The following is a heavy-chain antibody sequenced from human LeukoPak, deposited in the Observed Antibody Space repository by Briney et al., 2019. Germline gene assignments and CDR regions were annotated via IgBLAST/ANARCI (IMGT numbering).Heavy chain of an antibody. CDR2: IYYSGST. J-gene: IGHJ4*02. CDR1: GGSMRSYY. V-gene: IGHV4-39*01. CDR3: ARLGENYYDSSGYWS. D-gene: IGHD3-22*01. Sequence: PSETLSLTCTVSGGSMRSYYWGWIRQPPGKGLEWIGSIYYSGSTYYNPSLKSRVTISVDTSKNQFSLKLSSVTAADTAVYYCARLGENYYDSSGYWSWGQGTLVTVSS.